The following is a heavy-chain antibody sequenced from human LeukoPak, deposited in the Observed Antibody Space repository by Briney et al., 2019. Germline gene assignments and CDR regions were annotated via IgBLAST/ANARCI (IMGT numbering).Heavy chain of an antibody. CDR2: IYYSGST. CDR1: GGSISSYY. V-gene: IGHV4-59*08. D-gene: IGHD6-13*01. J-gene: IGHJ2*01. CDR3: ARLRDGYFRYFDL. Sequence: SETLSLTCTVSGGSISSYYWSWIRQPPGKGLEWIGYIYYSGSTNYNPSLKSRVTISVDTSKNQFSLKLSSVTAADTAVYYCARLRDGYFRYFDLWGRGTLVTVSS.